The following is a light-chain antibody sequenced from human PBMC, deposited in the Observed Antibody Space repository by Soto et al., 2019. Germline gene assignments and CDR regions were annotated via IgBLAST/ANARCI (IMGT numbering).Light chain of an antibody. CDR3: LLSYSGARPVV. CDR2: DTS. CDR1: TGAVTSGHY. V-gene: IGLV7-46*01. J-gene: IGLJ2*01. Sequence: QAVVTQEPSLTVSPGGTITLTCGSSTGAVTSGHYPYWFQQEPGQAPRTLIYDTSKKHSWTPARFSGSLLGGKAALTLSGAQPEDEADYYCLLSYSGARPVVFGGGTKVT.